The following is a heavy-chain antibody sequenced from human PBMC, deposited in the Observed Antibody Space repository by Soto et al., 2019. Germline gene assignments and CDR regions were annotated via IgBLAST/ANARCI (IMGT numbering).Heavy chain of an antibody. V-gene: IGHV4-34*01. D-gene: IGHD3-10*01. Sequence: SETLSLTCAVYGGSFSGYYWSWIRQPPGKGLEWIGEINHSGSTNYNPSLKSRVTISVDTSKNQFSLKLSSVTAADTAVYYCARRAPRRGIDYWGQGTLVTVSS. CDR3: ARRAPRRGIDY. CDR2: INHSGST. CDR1: GGSFSGYY. J-gene: IGHJ4*02.